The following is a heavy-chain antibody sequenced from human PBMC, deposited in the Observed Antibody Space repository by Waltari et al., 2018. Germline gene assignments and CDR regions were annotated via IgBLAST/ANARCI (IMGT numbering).Heavy chain of an antibody. CDR1: GLTFSSDW. D-gene: IGHD1-1*01. CDR2: ISPEGTKT. J-gene: IGHJ4*02. Sequence: EVQLVESGGDLVQPGGSLRLSCATSGLTFSSDWMHWVRQPSGTGLGLVSRISPEGTKTYYADSVKGRFSISRDNAKNTLYLKMNTLKVEDTATYYCVRNDGSVYGKFDCWGQGTPVTVSS. V-gene: IGHV3-74*01. CDR3: VRNDGSVYGKFDC.